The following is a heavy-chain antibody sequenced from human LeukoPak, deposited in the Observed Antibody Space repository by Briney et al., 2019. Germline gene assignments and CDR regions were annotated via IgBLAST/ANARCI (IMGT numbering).Heavy chain of an antibody. V-gene: IGHV3-21*01. Sequence: GGSLRPSCAASGFTFSSYSMNWVRQAPGKGLEWVSSISSSSSYIYYADSVKGRFTISRDNAKNSLYLQMNSLRAEDTAVYYCARDVGYCSSTSCYLDYWGQGTLVTVSS. CDR3: ARDVGYCSSTSCYLDY. CDR1: GFTFSSYS. J-gene: IGHJ4*02. D-gene: IGHD2-2*01. CDR2: ISSSSSYI.